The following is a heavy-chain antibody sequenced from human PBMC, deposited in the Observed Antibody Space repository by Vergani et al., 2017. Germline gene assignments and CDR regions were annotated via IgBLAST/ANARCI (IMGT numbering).Heavy chain of an antibody. CDR2: IYPGDSDT. CDR3: ARENPMPADFWSGYQLYYSCGMDV. J-gene: IGHJ6*02. CDR1: GYSFTSYW. D-gene: IGHD3-3*01. Sequence: EVQLVQSGAEMKKPGESLTISCKGSGYSFTSYWIGWVRQMPGKGLEWMGIIYPGDSDTRYSPSFQGQVTISADKSISTAYLQWSSLKASDTAMYYCARENPMPADFWSGYQLYYSCGMDVWG. V-gene: IGHV5-51*01.